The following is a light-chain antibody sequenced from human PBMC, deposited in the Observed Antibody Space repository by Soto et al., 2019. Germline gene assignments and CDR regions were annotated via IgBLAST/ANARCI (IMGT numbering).Light chain of an antibody. CDR3: QQYNNWWT. CDR1: QSISTW. V-gene: IGKV1-5*03. CDR2: KAS. J-gene: IGKJ1*01. Sequence: DIQMTQSPSTLPASVGDRVTITCRANQSISTWLAWYQQKPGKAPNLLIYKASRLETGVPSRFSGSGSGTEFTLTINFLQPDDFAVYYCQQYNNWWTFGQGTKVDIK.